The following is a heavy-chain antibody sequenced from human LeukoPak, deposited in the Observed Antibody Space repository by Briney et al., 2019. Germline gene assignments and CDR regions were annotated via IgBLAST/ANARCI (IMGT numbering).Heavy chain of an antibody. CDR1: GFTFSSYG. J-gene: IGHJ4*02. Sequence: GGSLRLSCAASGFTFSSYGMHWVRQAPGKGPEWVAVIWYDGSNKYYADSVKGRFTISRDNSKNTLYLQMNSLRAEDRAVYYCARGTYYYDSSGYHYFDYWGQGTLVTVSS. D-gene: IGHD3-22*01. CDR3: ARGTYYYDSSGYHYFDY. V-gene: IGHV3-33*01. CDR2: IWYDGSNK.